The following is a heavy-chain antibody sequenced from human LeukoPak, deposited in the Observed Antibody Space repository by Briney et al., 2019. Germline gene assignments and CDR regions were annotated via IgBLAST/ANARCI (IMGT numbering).Heavy chain of an antibody. D-gene: IGHD2-15*01. J-gene: IGHJ6*03. CDR3: ARLATGYCSGGSCGESYYYYYMDV. Sequence: TSETLSLTCTVSGGSISSNSYYRGWIRQPPGKGLEWIGSIYYSGNTYYNPSLKSRVTISVDTSKNQFSLKLSSVTAADTAVYYCARLATGYCSGGSCGESYYYYYMDVWGKGTTVTVSS. CDR2: IYYSGNT. CDR1: GGSISSNSYY. V-gene: IGHV4-39*01.